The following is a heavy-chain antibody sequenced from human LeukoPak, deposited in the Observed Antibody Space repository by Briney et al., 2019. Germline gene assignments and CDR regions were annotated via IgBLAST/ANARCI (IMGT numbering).Heavy chain of an antibody. J-gene: IGHJ5*02. CDR2: ISGDGDRT. CDR1: GLNFNTYA. Sequence: GRSLRLSRAASGLNFNTYAMHWVRHAPGKGLEWVSLISGDGDRTSYADSVKGRFTISRDNDKNSLYLQMNSLSIEDTALYYCAKDRGYEVIFDPWGQGTLVAVSS. CDR3: AKDRGYEVIFDP. V-gene: IGHV3-43*02. D-gene: IGHD5-12*01.